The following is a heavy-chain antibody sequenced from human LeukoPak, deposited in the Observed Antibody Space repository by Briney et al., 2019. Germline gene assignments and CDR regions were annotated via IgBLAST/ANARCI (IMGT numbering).Heavy chain of an antibody. CDR1: GGSVTSYY. CDR3: ATTGATSPYSASWFNIEY. D-gene: IGHD6-13*01. J-gene: IGHJ4*02. CDR2: IYYSGGT. V-gene: IGHV4-59*08. Sequence: SETLSLACTVSGGSVTSYYCNWVRQPPGRGLEWIGYIYYSGGTNYNPSLESRVTISLDTAKNQFSLKLRSVTAEDTAVYYCATTGATSPYSASWFNIEYWGQGTLVTVSS.